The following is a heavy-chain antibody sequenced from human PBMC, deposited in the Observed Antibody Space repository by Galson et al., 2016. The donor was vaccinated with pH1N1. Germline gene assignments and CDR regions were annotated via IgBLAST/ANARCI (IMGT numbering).Heavy chain of an antibody. CDR3: ARDPGRPRLYYMDV. Sequence: SLRLSCAASGFTFTAYSMHWVRQAPGKGLEWVSSITSNSFYIYYADSAKGRFTISRDNAKNSLYLHMNSLRAEDTAVYYCARDPGRPRLYYMDVWGKGTTVTVSS. CDR2: ITSNSFYI. D-gene: IGHD1-26*01. V-gene: IGHV3-21*01. CDR1: GFTFTAYS. J-gene: IGHJ6*03.